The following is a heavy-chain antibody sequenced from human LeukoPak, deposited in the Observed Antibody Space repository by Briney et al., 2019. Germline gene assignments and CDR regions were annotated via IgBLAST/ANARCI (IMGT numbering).Heavy chain of an antibody. J-gene: IGHJ4*02. CDR3: ASLGSVDY. CDR2: IYSGIST. V-gene: IGHV3-66*01. CDR1: GFTVGSNY. Sequence: GGSLRLSCAVSGFTVGSNYMSWVRQAPGKGLEWASVIYSGISTYYADSVKGRFTISRDNAKNSLYLQMNSLRAEDTAVYYCASLGSVDYWGQGTLVTVSS. D-gene: IGHD2-15*01.